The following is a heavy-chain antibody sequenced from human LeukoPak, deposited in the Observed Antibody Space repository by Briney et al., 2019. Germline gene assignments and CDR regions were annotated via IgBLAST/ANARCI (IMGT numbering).Heavy chain of an antibody. D-gene: IGHD5-24*01. V-gene: IGHV3-74*01. CDR3: ARRIQGMAPYYFDY. CDR1: GFTFSSYW. Sequence: QPGGSLRLSCTASGFTFSSYWMHWVRRAPGKGLVWVSRINSDGGSTSYADSVKGRFTISRDNAKNTLYLQMNSLRAEDTAVYYCARRIQGMAPYYFDYWGQGTLVTVSS. J-gene: IGHJ4*02. CDR2: INSDGGST.